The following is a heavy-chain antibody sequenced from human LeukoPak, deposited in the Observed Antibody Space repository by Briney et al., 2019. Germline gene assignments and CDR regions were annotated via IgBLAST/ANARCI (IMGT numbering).Heavy chain of an antibody. CDR3: ARDSRRVTNYGDLNWFDP. CDR1: GGSISSGSYY. V-gene: IGHV4-61*02. D-gene: IGHD4-17*01. CDR2: IYTSGST. J-gene: IGHJ5*02. Sequence: PSQTLSLTCTVSGGSISSGSYYWSWIRQPAGKGLEWIGRIYTSGSTNYNPSLKSRVTISVDTSKNQFSLKLSSVTAADTAVYYCARDSRRVTNYGDLNWFDPWGQGTLVTVSS.